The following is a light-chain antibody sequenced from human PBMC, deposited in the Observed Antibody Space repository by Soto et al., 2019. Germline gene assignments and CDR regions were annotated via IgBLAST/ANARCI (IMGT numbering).Light chain of an antibody. J-gene: IGLJ1*01. CDR1: SSNIGSNT. CDR3: APWDDSLNGYV. Sequence: QSFLTNSPSASCTPRQRVTISCSLSSSNIGSNTVNWYQQLPGTAPKLLVYSNNQRPSGVPDRFSGSKSGTSASLAISGLQSEDEADYYCAPWDDSLNGYVFGTGTKVTVL. V-gene: IGLV1-44*01. CDR2: SNN.